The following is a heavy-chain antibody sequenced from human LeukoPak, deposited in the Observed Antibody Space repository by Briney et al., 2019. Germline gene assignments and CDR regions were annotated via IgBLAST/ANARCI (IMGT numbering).Heavy chain of an antibody. J-gene: IGHJ4*02. V-gene: IGHV4-61*02. CDR3: ASLDYYGSGSYPFLGDY. CDR2: IYTSGST. Sequence: SETLSLTCTVSGGSISSGSYYWSWIRQPAGKGLEWIGRIYTSGSTNYNPSLKSRVTISVDTSKNQFSLKLSSVTAADTAVYYCASLDYYGSGSYPFLGDYWGQGTLVTVSS. CDR1: GGSISSGSYY. D-gene: IGHD3-10*01.